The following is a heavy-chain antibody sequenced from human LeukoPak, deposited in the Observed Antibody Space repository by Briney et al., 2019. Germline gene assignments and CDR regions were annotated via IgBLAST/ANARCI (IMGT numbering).Heavy chain of an antibody. CDR2: IYTSGST. V-gene: IGHV4-61*02. Sequence: PSQTLSLTCTVSGGSISSGSYYWSWIRQPAGKGLEWIGRIYTSGSTNYNPSLKSRVTISVDTSKNQFSLKLSSVTAADTAVFYCARIDSGTLNPFYIWGQGTMVTVSS. CDR1: GGSISSGSYY. J-gene: IGHJ3*02. CDR3: ARIDSGTLNPFYI. D-gene: IGHD1-26*01.